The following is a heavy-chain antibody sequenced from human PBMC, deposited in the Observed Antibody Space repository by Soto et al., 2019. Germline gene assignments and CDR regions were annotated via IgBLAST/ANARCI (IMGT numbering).Heavy chain of an antibody. CDR2: TYYRSKWYN. J-gene: IGHJ5*02. CDR3: AGSSTVLTPFDP. V-gene: IGHV6-1*01. Sequence: SQTLSLTCVISGGSVSSNSAAWNWIRQSPSRGLEWLGRTYYRSKWYNDYAVSVKSRITIKPDTSKNQFSLQLNSVTPEDTAVYYCAGSSTVLTPFDPWGQEPLVTVSS. CDR1: GGSVSSNSAA. D-gene: IGHD4-17*01.